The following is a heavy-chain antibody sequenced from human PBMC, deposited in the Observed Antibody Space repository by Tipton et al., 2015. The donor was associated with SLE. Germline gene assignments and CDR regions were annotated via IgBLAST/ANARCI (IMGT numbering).Heavy chain of an antibody. CDR2: ISYDGSNK. J-gene: IGHJ3*02. V-gene: IGHV3-30*04. Sequence: SLRLSCAASGFTFSSYAMHWVRQAPGKGLEWVAVISYDGSNKYYADSVKGRFTISRENSKNTLYLQMISLRAEDTAVYYCAREGTISGALDAFDIWGQGTMDTVSS. CDR1: GFTFSSYA. D-gene: IGHD3-3*01. CDR3: AREGTISGALDAFDI.